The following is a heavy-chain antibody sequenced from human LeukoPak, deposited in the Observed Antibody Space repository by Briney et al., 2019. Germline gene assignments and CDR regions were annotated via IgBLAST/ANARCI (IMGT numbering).Heavy chain of an antibody. CDR2: ISYDGSNK. J-gene: IGHJ4*02. CDR1: GFTFSSYG. Sequence: GGSLRLSCAASGFTFSSYGMHWVRQAPGKGLEWVAVISYDGSNKYYADSVKGRFTISRDNSKNTLYLQMNSLRAEDTAVYFCARLRSAQLRYFDVDHWGQGTLVTVSS. V-gene: IGHV3-30*03. D-gene: IGHD5-24*01. CDR3: ARLRSAQLRYFDVDH.